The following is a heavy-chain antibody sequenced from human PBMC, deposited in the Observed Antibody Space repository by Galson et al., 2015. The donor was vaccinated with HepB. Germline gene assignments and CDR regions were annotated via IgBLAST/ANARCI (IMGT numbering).Heavy chain of an antibody. CDR3: ARDLGGYRYGHKSYYGMDV. CDR1: GFTVNSNY. Sequence: SLRLSCAPSGFTVNSNYMTWVRQAPGKGLEWVSIIYSAGNTYYADSVKGRFTISRDNSKNTVDLQMNSLRAEDTAVYYCARDLGGYRYGHKSYYGMDVWGQGTTVTVSS. J-gene: IGHJ6*02. CDR2: IYSAGNT. D-gene: IGHD5-18*01. V-gene: IGHV3-66*02.